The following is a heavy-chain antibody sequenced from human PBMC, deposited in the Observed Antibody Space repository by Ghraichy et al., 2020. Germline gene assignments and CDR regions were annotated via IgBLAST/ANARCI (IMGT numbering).Heavy chain of an antibody. CDR1: GFTFTSSA. D-gene: IGHD2-2*01. CDR3: AADAIYCSSTSCYHNWFDP. J-gene: IGHJ5*02. CDR2: IVVGSGNT. Sequence: SVKVSCKASGFTFTSSAMQWVRQARGQRLEWIGWIVVGSGNTNYAQKFQERVTITRDMSTSTAYMELSSLRSEDTAVYYCAADAIYCSSTSCYHNWFDPWGQGTLVTVSS. V-gene: IGHV1-58*02.